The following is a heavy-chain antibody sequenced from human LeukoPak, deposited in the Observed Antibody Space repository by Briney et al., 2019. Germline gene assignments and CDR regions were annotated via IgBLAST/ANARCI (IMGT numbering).Heavy chain of an antibody. Sequence: GGSLRLSCPASGFTFSSYTLNWVRQAPGKGLEWVSSISSSSSYICYADSVKGRFTISRDNAKNSLYLQMNSLRAEDTAVYYCARGYYGSGSYPCFDYWGQGTLVTVSS. V-gene: IGHV3-21*01. CDR1: GFTFSSYT. J-gene: IGHJ4*02. CDR3: ARGYYGSGSYPCFDY. CDR2: ISSSSSYI. D-gene: IGHD3-10*01.